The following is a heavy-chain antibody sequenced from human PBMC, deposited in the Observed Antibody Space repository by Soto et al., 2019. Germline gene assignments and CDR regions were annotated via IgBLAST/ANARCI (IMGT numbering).Heavy chain of an antibody. D-gene: IGHD3-9*01. V-gene: IGHV1-69*12. CDR3: ARGGYYDILAGSLTPFDY. Sequence: QVQLVQSGAEVKKPGSSVKVSCKASGGTFSSYAISWVRQAPGQGLEWMGGIIPIFSTAKYAQKFQGRVTITAEESTSTAYMELSSLRSDDTAVYYCARGGYYDILAGSLTPFDYWGQGTLVTVSS. J-gene: IGHJ4*02. CDR2: IIPIFSTA. CDR1: GGTFSSYA.